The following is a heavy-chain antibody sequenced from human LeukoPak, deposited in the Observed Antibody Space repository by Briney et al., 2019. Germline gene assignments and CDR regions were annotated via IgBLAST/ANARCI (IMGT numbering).Heavy chain of an antibody. V-gene: IGHV1-18*01. CDR3: ARRGGNYYIDY. CDR2: ISTYNGNT. J-gene: IGHJ4*02. D-gene: IGHD4-23*01. Sequence: GASVKVSCKASGYTFTSYGISWVRQAPGQGLEWMGWISTYNGNTNYAQKVQGRVTMTTDTSASSVYMELRSLRSDDTAVYYCARRGGNYYIDYWGQGTLVTVSS. CDR1: GYTFTSYG.